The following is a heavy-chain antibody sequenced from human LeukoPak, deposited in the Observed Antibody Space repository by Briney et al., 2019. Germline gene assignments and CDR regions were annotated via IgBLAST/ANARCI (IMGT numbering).Heavy chain of an antibody. CDR2: ISGNGGNT. V-gene: IGHV3-23*01. D-gene: IGHD3-10*01. J-gene: IGHJ4*02. CDR1: GFTLSSSA. CDR3: AKLTPYGSGSYYNQRLDF. Sequence: PGRSLRLSCAASGFTLSSSAMNWVRQAPGKGLEWVSTISGNGGNTYYADSVKGRFTISRDNSKNTLYLQMNSLRAEDTAVYYCAKLTPYGSGSYYNQRLDFWGQGTLVTVSS.